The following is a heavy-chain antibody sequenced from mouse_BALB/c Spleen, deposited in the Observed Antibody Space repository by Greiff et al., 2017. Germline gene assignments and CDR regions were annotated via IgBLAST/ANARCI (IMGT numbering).Heavy chain of an antibody. CDR1: GFTFTDYY. Sequence: EVMLVESGGGLVQPGGSLRLSCATSGFTFTDYYMSWVRQPPGKALEWLGFIRNKANGYTTEYSASVKGRFTISRDNSQSILYLQMNTLRAEDSATYYCARAPYRYFDYWGQGTTLTVSS. D-gene: IGHD2-14*01. J-gene: IGHJ2*01. CDR2: IRNKANGYTT. CDR3: ARAPYRYFDY. V-gene: IGHV7-3*02.